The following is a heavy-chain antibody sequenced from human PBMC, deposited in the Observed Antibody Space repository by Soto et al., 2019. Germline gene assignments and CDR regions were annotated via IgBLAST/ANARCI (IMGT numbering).Heavy chain of an antibody. Sequence: QVQLQESGPGLVKPSQTLSLTCTVSGGSISSGGYYWSWIRQHPGKGLEWIGYIYYSGSTNYNPSLKSRVIISVATSKNQFSLKLSSVTAADTAVYFCARDRGYGSGSYSFDYWGQGTLVTVSS. CDR3: ARDRGYGSGSYSFDY. D-gene: IGHD3-10*01. J-gene: IGHJ4*02. CDR1: GGSISSGGYY. V-gene: IGHV4-31*03. CDR2: IYYSGST.